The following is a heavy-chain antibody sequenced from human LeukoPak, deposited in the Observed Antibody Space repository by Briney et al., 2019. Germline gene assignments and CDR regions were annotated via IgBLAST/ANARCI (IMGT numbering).Heavy chain of an antibody. CDR1: GFTFSSYS. Sequence: GGSLRLSCAASGFTFSSYSMNWVRQAPGKGLEWVSSISSSSSYIYYADSVKGRFTISRDNAKNSLYLQMNSLRAEDTAVYYCTRDISPKASWFDPWGQGTLVTVSS. V-gene: IGHV3-21*01. CDR3: TRDISPKASWFDP. CDR2: ISSSSSYI. J-gene: IGHJ5*02. D-gene: IGHD3-9*01.